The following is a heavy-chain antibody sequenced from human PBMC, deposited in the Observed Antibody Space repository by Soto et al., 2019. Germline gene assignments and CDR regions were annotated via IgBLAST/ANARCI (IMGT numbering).Heavy chain of an antibody. V-gene: IGHV3-30*18. Sequence: GGSLRLSCAASGFTFSSYGMHWVRQAPGKGLEWVAVISYDGSNKYYADSVKGRLTISRDNFKNTLYMKMNSLRAEDTAVYYCAKDMTTVTQRIPGFDYWGQGTLVTVSS. CDR3: AKDMTTVTQRIPGFDY. J-gene: IGHJ4*02. D-gene: IGHD4-17*01. CDR2: ISYDGSNK. CDR1: GFTFSSYG.